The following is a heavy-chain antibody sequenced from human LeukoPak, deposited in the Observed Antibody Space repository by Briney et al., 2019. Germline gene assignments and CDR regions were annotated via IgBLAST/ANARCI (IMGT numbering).Heavy chain of an antibody. J-gene: IGHJ4*02. D-gene: IGHD6-6*01. CDR1: GFTFSSYA. CDR2: ISYDGSNK. CDR3: AREGLAVRPWDY. V-gene: IGHV3-30*01. Sequence: PGRSLRLSCAASGFTFSSYAMHWVRQAPGKGLEWVAVISYDGSNKYYADSVKGRFTISRDNSKNTLYLQMNSLRAEDTAVYYCAREGLAVRPWDYWGQGTLVTVSS.